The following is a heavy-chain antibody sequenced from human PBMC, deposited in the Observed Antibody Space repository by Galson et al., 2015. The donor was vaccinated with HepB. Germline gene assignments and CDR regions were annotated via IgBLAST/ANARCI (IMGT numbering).Heavy chain of an antibody. CDR3: ATDQIVGATTGAFDI. J-gene: IGHJ3*02. CDR1: GYTLTELS. V-gene: IGHV1-24*01. CDR2: FDPEDGET. D-gene: IGHD1-26*01. Sequence: SVKVSCKVSGYTLTELSMHWVRQAPGKGLEWMGGFDPEDGETIYAQRFQGRVTMTEDTSTDTAYMELSSLRSEDTAVYYCATDQIVGATTGAFDIWGQGTMVTVSS.